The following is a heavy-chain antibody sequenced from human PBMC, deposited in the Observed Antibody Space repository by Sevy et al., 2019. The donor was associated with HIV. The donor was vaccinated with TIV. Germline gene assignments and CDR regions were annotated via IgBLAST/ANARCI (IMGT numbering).Heavy chain of an antibody. CDR3: AIGSAGTAQH. CDR1: GFTSGSFY. CDR2: INSDGRLS. Sequence: GGSLRLSCAASGFTSGSFYMHWVRQTPKKGLVWISNINSDGRLSNYADSVMGRFIVSRDDAKNTQHLQMTSLGAEDTAVYYCAIGSAGTAQHWGQGILVTVSS. D-gene: IGHD6-19*01. J-gene: IGHJ4*02. V-gene: IGHV3-74*01.